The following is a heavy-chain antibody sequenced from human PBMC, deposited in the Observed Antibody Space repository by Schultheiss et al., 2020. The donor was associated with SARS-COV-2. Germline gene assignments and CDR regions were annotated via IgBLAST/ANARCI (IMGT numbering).Heavy chain of an antibody. CDR1: GYSISSGYY. CDR2: IYHSGST. J-gene: IGHJ4*02. D-gene: IGHD2-21*01. Sequence: SQTLSLTCAVSGYSISSGYYWGWIRQPPGKGLEWIGSIYHSGSTNYNPSLKSRVTISVDTSKNQFSLKVDSVTAADTAMYFCARVGRIGSGGDRPGALDNWGQGTLVTVSS. CDR3: ARVGRIGSGGDRPGALDN. V-gene: IGHV4-38-2*01.